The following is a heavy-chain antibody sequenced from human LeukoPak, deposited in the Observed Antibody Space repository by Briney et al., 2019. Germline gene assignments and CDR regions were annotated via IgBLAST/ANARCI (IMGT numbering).Heavy chain of an antibody. CDR3: ARQDPLDAFDI. J-gene: IGHJ3*02. CDR2: TDPSDSYT. CDR1: GYSFTSYW. Sequence: GEALRISLKGSGYSFTSYWIGWVRQMPGKGLEWIGRTDPSDSYTNYSPSFQGHVTISADKSISTAYLQWSSLKASDTAMYYCARQDPLDAFDIWGQGTMVTVSS. V-gene: IGHV5-10-1*01.